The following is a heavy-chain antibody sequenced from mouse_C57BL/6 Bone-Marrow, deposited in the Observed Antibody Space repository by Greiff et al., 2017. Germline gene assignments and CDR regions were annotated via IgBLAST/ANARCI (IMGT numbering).Heavy chain of an antibody. J-gene: IGHJ1*03. Sequence: LVESGPELVKPGASVKISCKASGYAFSSSWMNWVKQRPGKGLEWIGRIYPGDGDTNYNGKFKGKATLTADKSSSTAYMQLSSLTSEDSAVYFCATYYGSSYWYFDVWGTGTTVTVSS. CDR1: GYAFSSSW. CDR3: ATYYGSSYWYFDV. D-gene: IGHD1-1*01. CDR2: IYPGDGDT. V-gene: IGHV1-82*01.